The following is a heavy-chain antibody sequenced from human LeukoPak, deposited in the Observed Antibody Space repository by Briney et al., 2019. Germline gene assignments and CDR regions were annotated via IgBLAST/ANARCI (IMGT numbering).Heavy chain of an antibody. CDR1: GFTFSSYS. Sequence: GGSLRLSCAASGFTFSSYSMNWVRQAPGKGLERVSYISSSSSTIYYADSVKGRFTISRDNGKNSLYLQMNSLRAEDTAVYYCASQLGDASDIWGQGTMVTVSS. V-gene: IGHV3-48*01. D-gene: IGHD6-13*01. CDR2: ISSSSSTI. J-gene: IGHJ3*02. CDR3: ASQLGDASDI.